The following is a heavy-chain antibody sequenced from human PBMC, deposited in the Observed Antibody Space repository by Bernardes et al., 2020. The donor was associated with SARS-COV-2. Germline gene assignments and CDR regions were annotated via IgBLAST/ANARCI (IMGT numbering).Heavy chain of an antibody. CDR1: GYTFNAYY. CDR3: ARDLIWGNSYAFHI. J-gene: IGHJ3*02. D-gene: IGHD5-18*01. Sequence: ASVKVSCKASGYTFNAYYMQWVRQAPGQGLEWMGCINPNSGGTNYAQKFQGRVTMTRDTSINTAYMELSRLRSDDTAVYYCARDLIWGNSYAFHIWGQGTMVTVSS. CDR2: INPNSGGT. V-gene: IGHV1-2*02.